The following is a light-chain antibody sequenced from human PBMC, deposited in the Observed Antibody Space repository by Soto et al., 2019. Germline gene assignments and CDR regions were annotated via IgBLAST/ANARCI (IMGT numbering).Light chain of an antibody. J-gene: IGLJ1*01. V-gene: IGLV2-14*03. CDR1: SSDVGAYDY. CDR2: NVT. Sequence: ALAQPASVSGSPGQSITISCTGTSSDVGAYDYVSWYQQYPGKAPKLMIYNVTDRPSGVSDRFFGSKSGNTASLTISGLQAEDEADYYCSSYTSGSTPYVFGTGTKVTVL. CDR3: SSYTSGSTPYV.